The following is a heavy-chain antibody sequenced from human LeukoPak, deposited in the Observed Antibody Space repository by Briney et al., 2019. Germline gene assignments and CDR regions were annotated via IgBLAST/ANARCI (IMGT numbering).Heavy chain of an antibody. V-gene: IGHV3-7*01. CDR3: TSWGDTTAEYFQR. CDR2: INPDGRDT. J-gene: IGHJ1*01. CDR1: GFTFNRCW. D-gene: IGHD2-21*02. Sequence: GGSLGLSCVVSGFTFNRCWMNWVRQALGKGLEWVAHINPDGRDTYYVDSVKGRFTISRDNAQNSMYLQMNSLRVEDTAVYYCTSWGDTTAEYFQRWGQGTLVTVSS.